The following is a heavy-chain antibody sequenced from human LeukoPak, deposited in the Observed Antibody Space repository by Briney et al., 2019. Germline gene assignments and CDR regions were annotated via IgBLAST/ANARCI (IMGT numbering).Heavy chain of an antibody. Sequence: PGGSLRLSCAASGFTFSNAWMNWDRQAPGKGREWVSSISSSSSYIYYADSVKGRFTISRDNAKKSLYLQLNSLRAEDTAVYYCASPNDILTGYYGDYFDYWGQGTLVTVSS. D-gene: IGHD3-9*01. CDR3: ASPNDILTGYYGDYFDY. CDR2: ISSSSSYI. J-gene: IGHJ4*02. V-gene: IGHV3-21*01. CDR1: GFTFSNAW.